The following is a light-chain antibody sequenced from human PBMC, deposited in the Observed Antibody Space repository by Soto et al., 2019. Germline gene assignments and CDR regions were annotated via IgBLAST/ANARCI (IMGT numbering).Light chain of an antibody. Sequence: EIVLTQSPATLSLSPGERATLSCSASQSVSSYLAWYQQKPGQAPRLLIYDASNRATGIPARFSGSGSGTDFTLTISSLEPEDFAVYYCQQYGSSPRALTFGGGTRWIS. CDR2: DAS. V-gene: IGKV3-11*01. CDR3: QQYGSSPRALT. J-gene: IGKJ4*01. CDR1: QSVSSY.